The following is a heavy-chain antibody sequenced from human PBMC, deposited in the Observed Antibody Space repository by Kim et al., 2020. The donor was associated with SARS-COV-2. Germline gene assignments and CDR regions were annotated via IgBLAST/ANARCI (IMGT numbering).Heavy chain of an antibody. CDR3: ANGVTTVTTYFGY. V-gene: IGHV3-23*01. D-gene: IGHD4-17*01. J-gene: IGHJ4*02. Sequence: YADSVNGRSTIAKDNSRNTLYLQMNSLRAEDTALYYCANGVTTVTTYFGYWGQGTLVTVSS.